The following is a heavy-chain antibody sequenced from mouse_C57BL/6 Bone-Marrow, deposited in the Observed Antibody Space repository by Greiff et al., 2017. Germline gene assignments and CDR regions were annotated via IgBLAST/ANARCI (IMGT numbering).Heavy chain of an antibody. CDR2: INPNNGGT. J-gene: IGHJ1*03. D-gene: IGHD2-12*01. CDR1: GYTFTDYY. Sequence: VQLQQSGPELVQPGASVKISCKASGYTFTDYYMHWVQQSHGKSLEWIGDINPNNGGTCYEQKFNGQDTFTVDKSSSPAYMELSRLPSAASAVYFCARCTSYYEDWYCDVWGTGTTVTVSS. CDR3: ARCTSYYEDWYCDV. V-gene: IGHV1-26*01.